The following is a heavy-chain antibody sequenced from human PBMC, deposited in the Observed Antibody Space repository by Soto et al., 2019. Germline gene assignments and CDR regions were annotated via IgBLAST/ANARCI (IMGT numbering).Heavy chain of an antibody. CDR2: IYPGDSDT. CDR3: ARLPGNRVSHSYTDY. J-gene: IGHJ4*02. D-gene: IGHD5-18*01. V-gene: IGHV5-51*01. Sequence: WYAPTISCKGSGYSFTSYWIGWVRQMPGKGLEWMGIIYPGDSDTRYSPSFQGQVTISADKSISTAYLQWSSLKASDTAMYYCARLPGNRVSHSYTDYWGPGTLVPLSS. CDR1: GYSFTSYW.